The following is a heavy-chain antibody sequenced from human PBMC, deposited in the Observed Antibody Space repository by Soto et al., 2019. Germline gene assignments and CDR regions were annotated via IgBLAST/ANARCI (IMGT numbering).Heavy chain of an antibody. CDR3: ARDSAAAGTSYYYGMDV. CDR2: IWYDGSNK. Sequence: GGSLRLSCAASGFTFSSYGMHWVRQAPGKGLEWVAVIWYDGSNKYYADSVKGRFTISRDNSKNTLYLQMNSLRAEDTAVYYCARDSAAAGTSYYYGMDVWGQGTTVTVSS. D-gene: IGHD6-13*01. J-gene: IGHJ6*02. CDR1: GFTFSSYG. V-gene: IGHV3-33*01.